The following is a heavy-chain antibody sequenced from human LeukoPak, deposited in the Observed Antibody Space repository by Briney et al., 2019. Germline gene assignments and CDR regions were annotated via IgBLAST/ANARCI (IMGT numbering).Heavy chain of an antibody. Sequence: GGSLRLSCAASGFTFDSYAMSWVRQAPGKGLEWVSAVSRFGGTTYYADSAKGRFTISRDNSNNTVYLQMNSLRVGDTALYYCVKHVGSRWSNNRFDPWGQRTLVTVS. CDR2: VSRFGGTT. V-gene: IGHV3-23*01. CDR1: GFTFDSYA. D-gene: IGHD6-13*01. J-gene: IGHJ5*02. CDR3: VKHVGSRWSNNRFDP.